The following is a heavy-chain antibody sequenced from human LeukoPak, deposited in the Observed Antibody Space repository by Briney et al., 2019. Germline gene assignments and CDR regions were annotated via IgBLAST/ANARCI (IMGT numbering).Heavy chain of an antibody. Sequence: GGSLRLSCTASGFTFSTYAMNWVRQAPGKGLEWVSSISSSSSYIYYADSVKGRFTISRDNAKNSLYLQMNSLRAEDTAVYYCAKSYSYGYDYWGQGTLVTVSS. CDR1: GFTFSTYA. V-gene: IGHV3-21*01. J-gene: IGHJ4*02. D-gene: IGHD5-18*01. CDR3: AKSYSYGYDY. CDR2: ISSSSSYI.